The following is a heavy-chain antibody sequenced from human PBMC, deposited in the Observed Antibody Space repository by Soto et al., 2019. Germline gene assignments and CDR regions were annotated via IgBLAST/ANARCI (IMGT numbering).Heavy chain of an antibody. Sequence: ASVKVSCKASGYTFTGYYMHWVRQAPGQGLEWMGWINPNSGGTNYAQKFQGRVTMTRDTSISTAYMELSRLRSDDTAVYYCARDHSPRLIQWELKGCFDPWGQGTLVTVSS. D-gene: IGHD1-26*01. V-gene: IGHV1-2*02. J-gene: IGHJ5*02. CDR2: INPNSGGT. CDR1: GYTFTGYY. CDR3: ARDHSPRLIQWELKGCFDP.